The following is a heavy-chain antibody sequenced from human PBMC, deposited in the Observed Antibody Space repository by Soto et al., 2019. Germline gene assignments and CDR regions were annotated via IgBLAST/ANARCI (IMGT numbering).Heavy chain of an antibody. Sequence: PSETLSLTCTVSGGSISSTYYYWGWIRQPPGKGLEWIGNIYYSGYTSYSPSLKSRVTISVDTSKNQFSLKLNSVTAADTAVYYCARLWFGDISFDYWGQGTLVTVSS. CDR1: GGSISSTYYY. D-gene: IGHD3-10*01. CDR2: IYYSGYT. J-gene: IGHJ4*02. V-gene: IGHV4-39*01. CDR3: ARLWFGDISFDY.